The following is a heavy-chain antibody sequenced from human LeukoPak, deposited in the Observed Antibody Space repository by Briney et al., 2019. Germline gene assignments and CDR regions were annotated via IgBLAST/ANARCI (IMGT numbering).Heavy chain of an antibody. D-gene: IGHD4-17*01. V-gene: IGHV3-11*01. J-gene: IGHJ3*02. Sequence: GGSLRLSCAASGFTFSDYYMSWIRQAPGKGLEWVSSISRGGSSGYYADSVKGRFTISRDNAKNSLDLQMNSLRAEDTAVYYCARVKLRSNPPGFDAFDIWGQGTMVTVSS. CDR1: GFTFSDYY. CDR3: ARVKLRSNPPGFDAFDI. CDR2: ISRGGSSG.